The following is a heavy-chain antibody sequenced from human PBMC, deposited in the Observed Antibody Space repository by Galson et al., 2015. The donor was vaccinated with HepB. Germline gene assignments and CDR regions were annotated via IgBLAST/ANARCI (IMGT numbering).Heavy chain of an antibody. V-gene: IGHV3-30*18. CDR2: ISFDGSQK. CDR1: GFTFSNYG. Sequence: SLRLSCAGSGFTFSNYGMHWVRQAPGKGLEWVALISFDGSQKHYADSVEGRFTISRDNSKNTVYLQMNSPRVEDTAMYYCAKDPHTVFYGMDVWGQGTTVTVSS. CDR3: AKDPHTVFYGMDV. D-gene: IGHD4-17*01. J-gene: IGHJ6*02.